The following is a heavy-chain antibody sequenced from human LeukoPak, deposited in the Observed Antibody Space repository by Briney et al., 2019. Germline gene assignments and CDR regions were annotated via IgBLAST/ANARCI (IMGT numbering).Heavy chain of an antibody. J-gene: IGHJ4*02. D-gene: IGHD3-16*01. V-gene: IGHV3-33*01. CDR2: IWYDGSNK. CDR1: GFTFSSYG. Sequence: GGSLRLSCAASGFTFSSYGMPWVRQAPGKGLEWVAVIWYDGSNKYYADPVKGRFTISRDNSKNTLYLQMNSLRAEDTAVYYCARDPVKTGWSWGFDYWGQGTLVTVSS. CDR3: ARDPVKTGWSWGFDY.